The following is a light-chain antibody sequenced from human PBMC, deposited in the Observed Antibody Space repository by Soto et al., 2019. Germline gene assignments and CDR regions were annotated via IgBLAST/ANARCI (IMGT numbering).Light chain of an antibody. CDR2: GAS. CDR3: QQYNNWPPGT. CDR1: QSVSNN. Sequence: EIVMTQSPATLSVSPGERATLSCRASQSVSNNLAWYQQKPGQAPRLLIYGASTTATGIPARFSGSGSGTEFTLTISSLQSEDFEVYYCQQYNNWPPGTFGQGTKVEIK. V-gene: IGKV3-15*01. J-gene: IGKJ1*01.